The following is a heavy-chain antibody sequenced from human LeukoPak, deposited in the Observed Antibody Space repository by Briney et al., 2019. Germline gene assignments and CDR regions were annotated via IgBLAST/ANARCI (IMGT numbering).Heavy chain of an antibody. J-gene: IGHJ4*02. V-gene: IGHV3-64*01. CDR2: ISSNGGST. Sequence: GGSLRLSCAASGFTFSSYAMHWVRQAPGKGLEYVSAISSNGGSTYYANSVKGRFTISRDNSKNTLYLQMGSLGAEDMAVYNCARGYDFWSGYWSHSDYWGQGTLVTVSS. CDR3: ARGYDFWSGYWSHSDY. D-gene: IGHD3-3*01. CDR1: GFTFSSYA.